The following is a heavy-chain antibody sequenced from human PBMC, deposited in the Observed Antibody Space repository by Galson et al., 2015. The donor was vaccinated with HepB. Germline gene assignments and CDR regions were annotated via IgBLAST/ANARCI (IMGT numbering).Heavy chain of an antibody. CDR1: GVTSRKYA. Sequence: SLRLSCAASGVTSRKYAMSWVRQAPGKGLEWVSGISGSGGATYYADSVQGRFSISRDNSKNTLYLQMNSLRAGDTAVYYCAKGLGYYYYMDVWGKGTTVTVSS. V-gene: IGHV3-23*01. CDR2: ISGSGGAT. CDR3: AKGLGYYYYMDV. J-gene: IGHJ6*03. D-gene: IGHD1-26*01.